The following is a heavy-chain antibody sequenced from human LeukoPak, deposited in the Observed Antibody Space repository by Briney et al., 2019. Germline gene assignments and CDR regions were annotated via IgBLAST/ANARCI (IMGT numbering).Heavy chain of an antibody. D-gene: IGHD3-10*01. CDR2: VQSDGSST. CDR3: ARSGPGGNWFDS. J-gene: IGHJ5*01. Sequence: GGSLRLSCAASGFTFSSYWMHWVRQAPGKGLVWVSRVQSDGSSTSYADSVKGRFTISRDNAKNTLYLQMNSLRADDTAVYYCARSGPGGNWFDSWGQETLVTVSS. V-gene: IGHV3-74*01. CDR1: GFTFSSYW.